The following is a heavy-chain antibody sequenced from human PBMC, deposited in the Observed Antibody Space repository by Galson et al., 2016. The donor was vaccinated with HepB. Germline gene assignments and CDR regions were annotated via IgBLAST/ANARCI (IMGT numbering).Heavy chain of an antibody. CDR3: ARRKTLTSSFASKYYSYAMDV. CDR1: GGSFSDYY. Sequence: SETLSLTCAVYGGSFSDYYWTWIRQPPGKGLEWIGEINHRESTNYDPSLKSRVATSVDTSQNQFSLKLNSVTAADTAVYYCARRKTLTSSFASKYYSYAMDVWGQGTTVTVSS. V-gene: IGHV4-34*01. CDR2: INHREST. D-gene: IGHD2/OR15-2a*01. J-gene: IGHJ6*02.